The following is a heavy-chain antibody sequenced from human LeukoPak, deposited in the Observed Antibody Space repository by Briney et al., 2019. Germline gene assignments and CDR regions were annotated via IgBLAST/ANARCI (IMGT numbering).Heavy chain of an antibody. D-gene: IGHD6-19*01. CDR1: SGSISSYY. V-gene: IGHV4-59*01. Sequence: PSETLSLTGTVSSGSISSYYWSWIRQPPGKGLEWIGYIYYSGSTNYNPSLKSRVTISVDTSKNQFSLKLSSVNAADTAVYYCARHFSGSGWYGVRYWGQGTLVTVSS. J-gene: IGHJ4*02. CDR2: IYYSGST. CDR3: ARHFSGSGWYGVRY.